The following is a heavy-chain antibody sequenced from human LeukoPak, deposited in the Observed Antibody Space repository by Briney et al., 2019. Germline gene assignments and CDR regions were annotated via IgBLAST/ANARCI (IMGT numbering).Heavy chain of an antibody. CDR2: ISSSSESI. CDR1: GFAYEDFA. J-gene: IGHJ4*02. V-gene: IGHV3-9*01. D-gene: IGHD3-9*01. Sequence: GGSLRLSCAASGFAYEDFAMNWVRRGPGKGLEWVAGISSSSESIGYAASVKGRFTISRDNAQNSVYLQMNSLRVEDTALYYCAKGNPDWSIGYWGQGTLVTVSA. CDR3: AKGNPDWSIGY.